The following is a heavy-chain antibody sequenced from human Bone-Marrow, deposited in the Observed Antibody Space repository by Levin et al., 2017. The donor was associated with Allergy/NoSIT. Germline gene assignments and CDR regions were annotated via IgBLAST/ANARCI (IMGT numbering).Heavy chain of an antibody. D-gene: IGHD6-13*01. Sequence: ASVKVSCKASGYTFTSYYMHWVRQAPGQGLEWMGIINPSGGSTSYAQKFQGRVTMTRDTSTSTVYMELSSLRSEDTAVYYCARDQEGSSWFGGDPVKNWFDPWGQGTLVTVSS. CDR3: ARDQEGSSWFGGDPVKNWFDP. V-gene: IGHV1-46*01. CDR1: GYTFTSYY. J-gene: IGHJ5*02. CDR2: INPSGGST.